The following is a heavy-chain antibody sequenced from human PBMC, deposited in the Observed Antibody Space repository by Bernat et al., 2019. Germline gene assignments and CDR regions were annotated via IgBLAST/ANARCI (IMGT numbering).Heavy chain of an antibody. CDR2: ISSSSSYI. J-gene: IGHJ4*02. CDR1: GFTFSSYS. Sequence: EVQLVESGGGLVKPGGSLRLSCAASGFTFSSYSMNWVRQAPGKGLEWVSSISSSSSYIYYADSVKGRFTISRDNAKDSLYLQLNSLRAEDTAVYYCARKRWLAYDYWGQGTLVSVSS. CDR3: ARKRWLAYDY. D-gene: IGHD6-19*01. V-gene: IGHV3-21*01.